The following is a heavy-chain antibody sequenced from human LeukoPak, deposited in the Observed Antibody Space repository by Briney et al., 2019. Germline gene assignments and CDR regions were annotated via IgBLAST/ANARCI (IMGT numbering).Heavy chain of an antibody. D-gene: IGHD7-27*01. J-gene: IGHJ4*02. CDR2: ISDSGSAT. V-gene: IGHV3-23*01. CDR3: AIDPNWGTHS. CDR1: GFTFSSYS. Sequence: GGSLRLSCAASGFTFSSYSMNRVRQAPGKGLEWVSSISDSGSATYYIDSVRGRFTISRDNSKNALYLQMNSLRVEDTAVYYCAIDPNWGTHSWGQGVLVTVSS.